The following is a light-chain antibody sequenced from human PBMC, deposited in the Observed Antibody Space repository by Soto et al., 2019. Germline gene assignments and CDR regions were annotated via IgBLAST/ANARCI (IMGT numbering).Light chain of an antibody. V-gene: IGKV1-6*01. CDR3: LQDYSYPYT. CDR1: QGIRND. CDR2: GAS. J-gene: IGKJ2*01. Sequence: AIQMTQSPSSLSASVGDRVTITCRASQGIRNDLGWYQQKPGKAPKFLIYGASSLQSGVPSRFSGSGSGTDFTLTINSLQPEDFETYYCLQDYSYPYTFGQGTKLEIK.